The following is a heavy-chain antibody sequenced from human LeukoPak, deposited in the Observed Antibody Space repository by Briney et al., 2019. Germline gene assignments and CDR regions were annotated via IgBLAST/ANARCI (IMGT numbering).Heavy chain of an antibody. Sequence: SETLSLTCAVYGGSFSGYYRSWISQPPGKGLEWIGEINHSGSTNYNPSLKSRVTISVDTSKNQFSLKLSSVTAADTAVYYCARGLKYGGPYYFDYWGQGTLVTVSS. V-gene: IGHV4-34*01. CDR1: GGSFSGYY. CDR2: INHSGST. CDR3: ARGLKYGGPYYFDY. D-gene: IGHD4-23*01. J-gene: IGHJ4*02.